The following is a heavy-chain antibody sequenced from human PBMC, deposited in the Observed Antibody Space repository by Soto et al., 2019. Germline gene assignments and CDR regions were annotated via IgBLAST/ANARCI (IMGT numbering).Heavy chain of an antibody. J-gene: IGHJ6*02. CDR3: ARDGQLQYPTRYYYYGMDV. Sequence: QVQLVQSGAEVKKPGASVKVSCKASGYTFTSYGISWVRHAPGQGLEWMGWISAYNGNTNYAQKLQGRVTMTTDTSTSTAYMELRSLRSDDTAVYYCARDGQLQYPTRYYYYGMDVWGQGTMVTVSS. CDR2: ISAYNGNT. V-gene: IGHV1-18*04. D-gene: IGHD4-4*01. CDR1: GYTFTSYG.